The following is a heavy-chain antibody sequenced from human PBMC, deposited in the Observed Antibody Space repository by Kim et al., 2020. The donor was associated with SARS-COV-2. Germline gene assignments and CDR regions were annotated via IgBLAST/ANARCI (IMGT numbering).Heavy chain of an antibody. D-gene: IGHD3-10*01. J-gene: IGHJ4*02. V-gene: IGHV3-7*01. Sequence: GSKTCYVDSVKGRFTITRDNAKNSLYLQMDGLRAEDTAVYYCVRGSRGDYWGQGTLVTVSS. CDR2: GSKT. CDR3: VRGSRGDY.